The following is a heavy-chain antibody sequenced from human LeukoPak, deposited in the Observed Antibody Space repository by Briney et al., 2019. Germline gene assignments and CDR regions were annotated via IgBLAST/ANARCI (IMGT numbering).Heavy chain of an antibody. Sequence: GGSLRLSCAASGFTFSSYAMNWVRQAPGKGLEWVSTISGSGGCTYYADSVKGRFTISRDNSKNTLYLQMNSLRAEDTAVYYCATAPSGSYFDYWGQGTLVTVSS. D-gene: IGHD1-26*01. J-gene: IGHJ4*02. CDR3: ATAPSGSYFDY. CDR1: GFTFSSYA. CDR2: ISGSGGCT. V-gene: IGHV3-23*01.